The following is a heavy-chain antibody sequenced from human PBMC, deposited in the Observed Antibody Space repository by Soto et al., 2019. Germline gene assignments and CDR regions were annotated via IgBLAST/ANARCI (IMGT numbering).Heavy chain of an antibody. CDR3: ARGTGLSYTYGIDD. CDR2: IYATGTT. CDR1: GASISGFY. J-gene: IGHJ1*01. Sequence: PSETLSLTCTVSGASISGFYWSWIRKSAGKGLEWIGRIYATGTTDYNPSLKSRVMMSVDTSKKQFSLKLNSVTAADTAIYYCARGTGLSYTYGIDDWGQGTLVTVSS. D-gene: IGHD5-18*01. V-gene: IGHV4-4*07.